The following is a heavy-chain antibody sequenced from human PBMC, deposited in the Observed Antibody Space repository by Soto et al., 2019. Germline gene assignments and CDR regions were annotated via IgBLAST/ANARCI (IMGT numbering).Heavy chain of an antibody. Sequence: ASVKVSCKASGYTFTSYAMHWVRQAPGQRLEWMGWINAGNGNTKYSQKFQGRVTITRDTSASTAYMELSSLRSEDTAVYYCARVMKYYYDSSGYYGAFDIWGQGTMVTV. J-gene: IGHJ3*02. D-gene: IGHD3-22*01. V-gene: IGHV1-3*01. CDR1: GYTFTSYA. CDR2: INAGNGNT. CDR3: ARVMKYYYDSSGYYGAFDI.